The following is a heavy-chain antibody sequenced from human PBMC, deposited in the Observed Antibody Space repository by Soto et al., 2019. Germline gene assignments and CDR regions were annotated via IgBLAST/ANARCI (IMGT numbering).Heavy chain of an antibody. Sequence: EVQLLESGGDLVQPGGSLRLSCAASGFTFSSYVMSWVRQAPGKGLEWVSVISGGGGTTYYADSVKGRITISRENSKNTLYQQINSLRAEDTAVYYCAKGISTSRHYYGMDVWGQGTTVTVSS. CDR2: ISGGGGTT. D-gene: IGHD6-13*01. V-gene: IGHV3-23*01. J-gene: IGHJ6*02. CDR1: GFTFSSYV. CDR3: AKGISTSRHYYGMDV.